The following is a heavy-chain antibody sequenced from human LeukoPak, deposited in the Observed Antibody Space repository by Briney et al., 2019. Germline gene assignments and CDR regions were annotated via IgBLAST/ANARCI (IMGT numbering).Heavy chain of an antibody. J-gene: IGHJ4*02. Sequence: GGSLRLSCAASGFIFSNYAMSWVRQAPGKGLEWVSAITNSGGTTYYADSVKGRFTISRDNSKNTLYLQVNSLRAEDTAVYYCAKGGKWDVTPFDYWGQGTLVTVSS. CDR1: GFIFSNYA. D-gene: IGHD1-26*01. CDR3: AKGGKWDVTPFDY. V-gene: IGHV3-23*01. CDR2: ITNSGGTT.